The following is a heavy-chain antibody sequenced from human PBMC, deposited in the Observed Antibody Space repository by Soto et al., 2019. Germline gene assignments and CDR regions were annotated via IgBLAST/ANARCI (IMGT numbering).Heavy chain of an antibody. V-gene: IGHV1-69*12. Sequence: QVQLVQSGAEVKKPGSSVKVSCKASGGTFSSYAISWVRQAPGQGLEWMGGIIPIFGTANYAQKFQGRVTITAEESTSTAEMELSSLRSEDTAVYYCARHVTAAGDYYGMDGWGQRTTVTVSS. J-gene: IGHJ6*02. CDR3: ARHVTAAGDYYGMDG. D-gene: IGHD2-2*01. CDR2: IIPIFGTA. CDR1: GGTFSSYA.